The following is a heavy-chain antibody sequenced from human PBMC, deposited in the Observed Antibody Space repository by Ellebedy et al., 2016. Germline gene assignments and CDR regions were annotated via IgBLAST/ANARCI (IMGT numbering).Heavy chain of an antibody. V-gene: IGHV3-53*01. D-gene: IGHD2-21*01. Sequence: GESLKISCTASGFTVSSIYMTWVRQAPGKGLQLVSTIYTTGSTFYTDSVRGRFTISRDNSKNTLHLQMNSLRAEDTAVYYCATGPGSSINASAFDIWGQGTMVIVSS. CDR3: ATGPGSSINASAFDI. CDR1: GFTVSSIY. J-gene: IGHJ3*02. CDR2: IYTTGST.